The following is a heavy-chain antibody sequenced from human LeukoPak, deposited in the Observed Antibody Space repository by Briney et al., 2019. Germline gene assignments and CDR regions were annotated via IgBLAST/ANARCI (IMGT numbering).Heavy chain of an antibody. CDR3: ARPRITGTWRGAFDI. CDR2: IYPDDSDT. V-gene: IGHV5-51*01. Sequence: GESLEISCKGSGYSFNTYWIAWVRQMPGKGLECMGIIYPDDSDTRYSPSFQGQVTISADKSISTAYLQWSSLKASDTAMYYCARPRITGTWRGAFDIWGQGTMVTVSS. CDR1: GYSFNTYW. D-gene: IGHD1-20*01. J-gene: IGHJ3*02.